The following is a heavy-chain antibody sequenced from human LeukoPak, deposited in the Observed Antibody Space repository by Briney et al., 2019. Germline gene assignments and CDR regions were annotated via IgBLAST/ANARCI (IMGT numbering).Heavy chain of an antibody. Sequence: GGSLRLSCAASGFTVSSNYMSWVRQAPGKGLEWVSLIYSGGSTNYADSVKGRFTISRDNSKNTLYLQMNSLRAEDTAVYYCAKDRAFDIWGQGTMVTVSS. CDR3: AKDRAFDI. CDR1: GFTVSSNY. D-gene: IGHD3-22*01. J-gene: IGHJ3*02. CDR2: IYSGGST. V-gene: IGHV3-66*02.